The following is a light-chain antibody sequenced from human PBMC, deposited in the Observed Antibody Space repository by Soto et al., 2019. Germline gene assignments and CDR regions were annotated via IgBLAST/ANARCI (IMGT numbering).Light chain of an antibody. CDR1: QSVTSN. CDR2: GAS. J-gene: IGKJ5*01. V-gene: IGKV3-15*01. CDR3: QQYGSSGT. Sequence: IVMTQSPATLSVSPGERATLSCRASQSVTSNFGWYQQKPGQAPRLLIHGASTRATGVPARFSCSGSGTDFTLTISRLEPEEFAVYYRQQYGSSGTFGPGTRLDIK.